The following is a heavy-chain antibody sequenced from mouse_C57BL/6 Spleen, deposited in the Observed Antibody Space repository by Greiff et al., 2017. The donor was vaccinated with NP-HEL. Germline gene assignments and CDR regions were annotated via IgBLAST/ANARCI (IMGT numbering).Heavy chain of an antibody. V-gene: IGHV1-15*01. D-gene: IGHD2-4*01. CDR2: IDPETGGT. J-gene: IGHJ2*01. CDR1: GYTFTDYE. Sequence: QVQLKESGAELVRPGASVTLSCKASGYTFTDYEMHWVKQTPVHGLEWIGAIDPETGGTAYNQKFKGKAILTADKSSSTAYMELRSLTSEDSAVYYCTKNYDYERDYFDYWGQGTTLTVSS. CDR3: TKNYDYERDYFDY.